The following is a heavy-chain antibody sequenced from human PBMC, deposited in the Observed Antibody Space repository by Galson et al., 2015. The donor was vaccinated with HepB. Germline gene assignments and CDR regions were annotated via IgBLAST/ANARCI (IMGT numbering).Heavy chain of an antibody. Sequence: SLRLSCAASGFTFSSYGMHWVRQAPGKGLEWVAVIWYDGSNKYYADSVKDRFTISRDNSKNTLYLQMNSLGAEDTAVYYCAKADSTVTTFYYGMDVWGQGTTVTVSS. J-gene: IGHJ6*02. CDR3: AKADSTVTTFYYGMDV. CDR1: GFTFSSYG. D-gene: IGHD4-17*01. CDR2: IWYDGSNK. V-gene: IGHV3-33*06.